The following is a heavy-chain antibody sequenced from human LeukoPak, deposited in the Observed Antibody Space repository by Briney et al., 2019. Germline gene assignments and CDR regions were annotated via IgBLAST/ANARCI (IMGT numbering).Heavy chain of an antibody. CDR1: GFTFSSYA. V-gene: IGHV3-74*01. Sequence: GGSLRLSCAASGFTFSSYAMSWVRQAPGKGLVWVSRINSDGSTTSYADSVKGRFTISRDNAKNSLYLQMNSLRAEDTAVYYCAINIAAAGYWYFDLWGRGTLVTVSS. CDR3: AINIAAAGYWYFDL. J-gene: IGHJ2*01. CDR2: INSDGSTT. D-gene: IGHD6-13*01.